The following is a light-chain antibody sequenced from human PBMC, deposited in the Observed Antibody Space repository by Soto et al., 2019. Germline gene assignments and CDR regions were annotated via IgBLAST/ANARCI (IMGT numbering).Light chain of an antibody. CDR3: QQSYSTPRT. V-gene: IGKV1-39*01. Sequence: DIQMTQSPSSLSASVGDRVTITCRASQSISTYLNWYQQKVGKAHKLLIYAASSLQRRVPSRFSGSGSGTDFTLTISSLQPEDFATYYCQQSYSTPRTFGQGTKLEIK. J-gene: IGKJ2*02. CDR1: QSISTY. CDR2: AAS.